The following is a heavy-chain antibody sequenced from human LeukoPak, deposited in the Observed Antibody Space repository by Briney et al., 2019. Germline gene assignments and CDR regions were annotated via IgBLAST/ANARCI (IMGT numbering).Heavy chain of an antibody. J-gene: IGHJ4*02. CDR2: ISSSSSYI. CDR3: TRDEDFYSSSSDY. Sequence: GGSLRLSCAASGFTFSSYSMNWVRQAPGKGLEWVSFISSSSSYIYYADSVKGRFTISRDNAKNSLYLQMSSLRAEDTAVYYCTRDEDFYSSSSDYWGQGTLVTVSS. D-gene: IGHD6-6*01. V-gene: IGHV3-21*01. CDR1: GFTFSSYS.